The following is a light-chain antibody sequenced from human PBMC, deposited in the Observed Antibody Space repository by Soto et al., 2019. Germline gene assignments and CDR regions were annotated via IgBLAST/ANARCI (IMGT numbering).Light chain of an antibody. CDR1: QSISSSY. J-gene: IGKJ3*01. CDR3: QQYGSSRFT. V-gene: IGKV3-20*01. CDR2: GAS. Sequence: EIELTQSPGTLSLSPGERATLSCRASQSISSSYLAWYQQKPGQAPRLLVYGASSRATGIPDRFSGSGSGTDFTLTISRLEPEDFAVYYCQQYGSSRFTFGPGTKVDIK.